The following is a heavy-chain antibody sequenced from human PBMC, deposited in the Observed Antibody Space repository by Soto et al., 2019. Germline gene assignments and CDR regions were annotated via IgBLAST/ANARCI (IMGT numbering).Heavy chain of an antibody. V-gene: IGHV1-46*01. Sequence: GASVKVSCKASGYTFSTYYMYWVRQAPGHGLEWMGIINPSGGSTSYAQKFQGRVTMTRDTSTSTVYMELSSLTSEDTAVYYCARDVGIASRPYLDYWGQGTLVTVSS. D-gene: IGHD6-6*01. CDR1: GYTFSTYY. CDR3: ARDVGIASRPYLDY. CDR2: INPSGGST. J-gene: IGHJ4*02.